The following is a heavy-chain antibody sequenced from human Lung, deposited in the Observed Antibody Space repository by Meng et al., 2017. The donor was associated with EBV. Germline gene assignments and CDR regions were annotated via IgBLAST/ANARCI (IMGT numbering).Heavy chain of an antibody. D-gene: IGHD1-20*01. V-gene: IGHV4-34*12. Sequence: QLPLQHWCPGLLEPSDTLACPCHLFGGSLIDYRWNWIRHGPVQDLKWIGGIIQSGTTNYNQSLKSRVTISVDSSQNQFSLQLTSVTAADTAIYYCAREWGHSDNWYNYFDPWGQGTLVTVSS. CDR1: GGSLIDYR. CDR3: AREWGHSDNWYNYFDP. CDR2: IIQSGTT. J-gene: IGHJ5*02.